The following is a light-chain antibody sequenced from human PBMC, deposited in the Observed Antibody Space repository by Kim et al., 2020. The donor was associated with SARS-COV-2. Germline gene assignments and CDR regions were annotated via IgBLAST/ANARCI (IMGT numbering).Light chain of an antibody. CDR1: SSDVGGYDY. J-gene: IGLJ1*01. CDR3: SSHAAISNFV. CDR2: EVS. V-gene: IGLV2-8*01. Sequence: QSALTQPPSESGSLGQSVTISCTGTSSDVGGYDYVSWYQQHPGTAPKLMIYEVSKRPSGVPDRFSGSKSGNTASLTGSGLQAEDEAEYHCSSHAAISNFVLGTGTKVTVL.